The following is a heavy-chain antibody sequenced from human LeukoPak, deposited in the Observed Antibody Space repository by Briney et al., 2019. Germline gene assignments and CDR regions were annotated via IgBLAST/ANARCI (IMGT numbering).Heavy chain of an antibody. J-gene: IGHJ6*02. V-gene: IGHV4-4*07. D-gene: IGHD3-3*01. CDR3: ARDTIFGVVRSGWLRGEPRALPPYYYYYYGMDV. CDR1: GGSISSYY. Sequence: PSETLSLTCTVSGGSISSYYWSWIRQPAGKGLEWIGRIYTGGSTNYNPSLKSRVTMSVDTSKNQFSLKLSSVTAADTAVYYCARDTIFGVVRSGWLRGEPRALPPYYYYYYGMDVWGQGTTVTVSS. CDR2: IYTGGST.